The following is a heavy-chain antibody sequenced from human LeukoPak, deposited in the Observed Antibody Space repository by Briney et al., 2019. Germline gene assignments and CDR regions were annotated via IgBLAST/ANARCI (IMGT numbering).Heavy chain of an antibody. J-gene: IGHJ5*02. D-gene: IGHD5-24*01. V-gene: IGHV1-18*01. CDR1: GHTFTGYA. CDR3: ARALARDVYNINWFDP. CDR2: ISAYNGYT. Sequence: ASVKVSCKASGHTFTGYAISWVRQAPGQGLEWMGWISAYNGYTNYAQNLQGRVTMTTDTSTSTAYMELTSLRSDDTAVYYCARALARDVYNINWFDPWGQGTLVTVSS.